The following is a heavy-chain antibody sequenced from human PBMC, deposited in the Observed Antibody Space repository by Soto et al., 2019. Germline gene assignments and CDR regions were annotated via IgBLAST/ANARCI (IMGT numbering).Heavy chain of an antibody. CDR1: GFTFTSSA. Sequence: SVKVSCKASGFTFTSSAVQWVRQARGQRLEWIGWIVVGSGNTNYAQKFQERVTITRDMSTSTAYMELSSLRSEDTAVYYCAALCGGDCSYYFDYWGQGTLVTVSS. J-gene: IGHJ4*02. V-gene: IGHV1-58*01. D-gene: IGHD2-21*02. CDR3: AALCGGDCSYYFDY. CDR2: IVVGSGNT.